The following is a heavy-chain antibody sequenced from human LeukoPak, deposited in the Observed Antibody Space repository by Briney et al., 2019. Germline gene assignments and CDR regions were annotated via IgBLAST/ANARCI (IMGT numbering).Heavy chain of an antibody. CDR2: IYYSGST. V-gene: IGHV4-59*01. Sequence: SETLSLTCTVSGGPISTYYWTWIRQPPGKGLKWIGYIYYSGSTNYNPSLKSRVTISVDTSKNQFSLKLSSVTAADTAVYYCARTGSWYYYFDYWGQGTLVTVSS. D-gene: IGHD6-13*01. J-gene: IGHJ4*02. CDR3: ARTGSWYYYFDY. CDR1: GGPISTYY.